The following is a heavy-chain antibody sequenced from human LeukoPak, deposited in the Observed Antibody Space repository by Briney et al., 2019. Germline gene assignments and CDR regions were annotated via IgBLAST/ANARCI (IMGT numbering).Heavy chain of an antibody. Sequence: PGGALRLSCAASGFTFNSYSMNWVRQAPGKGLEWVSSISSRSSYIYYADSVKGRFTISRDNAKNSLYLQMNSLRAEDTAVYYCASERNDYWGQGTLVTVSS. V-gene: IGHV3-21*01. CDR3: ASERNDY. CDR2: ISSRSSYI. J-gene: IGHJ4*02. CDR1: GFTFNSYS.